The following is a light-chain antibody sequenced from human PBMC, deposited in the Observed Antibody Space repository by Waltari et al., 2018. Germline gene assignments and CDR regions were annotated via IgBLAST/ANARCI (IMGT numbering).Light chain of an antibody. V-gene: IGLV2-14*03. J-gene: IGLJ1*01. CDR1: SSDVGGYNY. CDR2: DVS. Sequence: QSALTQPASVSGSPGPSITIPCTGTSSDVGGYNYVSWYQQHPGKAPKLMIYDVSNRPSGVSNRFSGSKSGNTASLTISGLQTKDEADYYCSSYTSSNTYVFGTGTKVTVL. CDR3: SSYTSSNTYV.